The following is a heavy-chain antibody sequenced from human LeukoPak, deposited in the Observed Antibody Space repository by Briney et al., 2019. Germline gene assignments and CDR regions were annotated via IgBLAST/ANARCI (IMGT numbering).Heavy chain of an antibody. CDR1: GGSISSGSYY. Sequence: PSETLSLTCTVSGGSISSGSYYWSWIRQPAGKGLEWIGRIYTSGSTNYSPSLKSRVTMSVDTSKNQFSLKLSSVTAADTAVYYCARDRYYYDSSGYSTLDYWGQGTLVTVSS. D-gene: IGHD3-22*01. V-gene: IGHV4-61*02. CDR2: IYTSGST. CDR3: ARDRYYYDSSGYSTLDY. J-gene: IGHJ4*02.